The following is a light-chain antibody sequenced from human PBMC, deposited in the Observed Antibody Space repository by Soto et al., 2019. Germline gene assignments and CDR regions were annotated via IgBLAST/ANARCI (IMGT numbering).Light chain of an antibody. J-gene: IGKJ1*01. Sequence: EIVMTQSPAILSVSPGEGATLSCRASQSISSKLAWYQQKPGQTPSLLIYGASRRATGIPDRFSGSGSGTDFTLTISRLEPEDFAVYYCQQYVSSPWAFGQGTKVDI. V-gene: IGKV3-20*01. CDR1: QSISSK. CDR2: GAS. CDR3: QQYVSSPWA.